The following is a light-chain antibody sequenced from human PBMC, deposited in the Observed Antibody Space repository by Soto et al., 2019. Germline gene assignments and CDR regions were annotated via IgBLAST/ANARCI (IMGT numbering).Light chain of an antibody. Sequence: EIVLTQFPGTLSLFPGERATLSCRASQSVRSAYLAWYQQKPGQAPRLLIYGASSRATGVPDRFSGSGSGTDFTLTIRRLEPEDFAVYYCQQYGGSPQTFGPGTKVDIK. CDR3: QQYGGSPQT. J-gene: IGKJ1*01. CDR2: GAS. CDR1: QSVRSAY. V-gene: IGKV3-20*01.